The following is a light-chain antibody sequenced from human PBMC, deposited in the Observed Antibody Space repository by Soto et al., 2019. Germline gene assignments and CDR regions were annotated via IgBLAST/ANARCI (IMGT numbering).Light chain of an antibody. V-gene: IGKV1-5*03. CDR2: KAS. CDR1: QSISSW. CDR3: QQYNSYPHT. J-gene: IGKJ2*01. Sequence: DIPLTQSPSTLSPSVGDRVTITCRASQSISSWLAWYQQKPGKAPKLLIYKASSLQSGVPSRFSGSGSGTEFTLTISSLQPDDFATYYCQQYNSYPHTFGQGTKLEIK.